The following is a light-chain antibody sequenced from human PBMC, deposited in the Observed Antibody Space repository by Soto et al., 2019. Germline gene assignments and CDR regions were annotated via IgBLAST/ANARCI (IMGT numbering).Light chain of an antibody. Sequence: QSALTQPASMSGSPGQSITISCTGTSSDVGSYNLVSWYQQHPGKAPKLMIYEGSKRPSGASNRFSGSKSGNTASLTISGLQAEDEADYYCCSYAGSSSHVVFGGGTKLTVL. CDR2: EGS. V-gene: IGLV2-23*01. CDR1: SSDVGSYNL. CDR3: CSYAGSSSHVV. J-gene: IGLJ2*01.